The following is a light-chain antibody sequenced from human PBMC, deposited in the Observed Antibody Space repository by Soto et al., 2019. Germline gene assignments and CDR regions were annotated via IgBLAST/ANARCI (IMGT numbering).Light chain of an antibody. V-gene: IGKV3-15*01. CDR2: GAS. Sequence: EIVMTQSPATLSVSPGERATLSCRARQSVSSNLAWYQQKPGQPPRLLIYGASTRATGIPARFSGSGSGTEFTLTISSLQSEDFAVYYCQQHGSSPITFGQGTRLEIK. J-gene: IGKJ5*01. CDR3: QQHGSSPIT. CDR1: QSVSSN.